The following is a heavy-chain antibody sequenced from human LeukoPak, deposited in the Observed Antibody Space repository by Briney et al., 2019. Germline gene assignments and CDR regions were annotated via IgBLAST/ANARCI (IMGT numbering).Heavy chain of an antibody. D-gene: IGHD2-15*01. Sequence: ASVKVSCKASGYTFTGYYMHWVRQAPGQGPEWMGIINPSGGSTSFAQKFQGRVTMTRDMSTSTVYMELRSLRSEDTAVYYCARASGETNYYYYYMDVWGKGTTVTVSS. V-gene: IGHV1-46*01. CDR1: GYTFTGYY. CDR3: ARASGETNYYYYYMDV. J-gene: IGHJ6*03. CDR2: INPSGGST.